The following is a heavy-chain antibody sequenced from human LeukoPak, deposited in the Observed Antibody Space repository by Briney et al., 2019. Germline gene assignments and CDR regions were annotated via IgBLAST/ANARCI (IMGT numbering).Heavy chain of an antibody. V-gene: IGHV1-46*01. J-gene: IGHJ4*02. CDR1: GYSFTSHY. D-gene: IGHD5-12*01. Sequence: ASVKVSCKASGYSFTSHYMHWVRQAPGQGLEWMGIINPSGGSTSYAQKFQGRVTMTRDMSTSTVYMELSSLRSEDTAVYYCARGYSGYDPFLDYWGQGTLVTVSS. CDR3: ARGYSGYDPFLDY. CDR2: INPSGGST.